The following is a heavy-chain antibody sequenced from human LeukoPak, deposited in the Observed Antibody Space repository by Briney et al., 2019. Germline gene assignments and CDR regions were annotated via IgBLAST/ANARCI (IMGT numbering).Heavy chain of an antibody. D-gene: IGHD2-15*01. Sequence: NPSETLSLTCTVSGASIKTSYWAWIRRPPGKRLEWLASISYTGRTYYNPSLASRVTISLDTSRNQFPLRLRSVTAADTAVYYCARGKDQINDAFDIWGQGTMLTVSS. CDR3: ARGKDQINDAFDI. V-gene: IGHV4-59*13. CDR1: GASIKTSY. CDR2: ISYTGRT. J-gene: IGHJ3*02.